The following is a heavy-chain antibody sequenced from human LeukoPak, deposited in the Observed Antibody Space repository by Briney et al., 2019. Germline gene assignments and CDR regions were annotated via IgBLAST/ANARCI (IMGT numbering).Heavy chain of an antibody. V-gene: IGHV1-69*04. CDR2: IIPILGIA. J-gene: IGHJ3*02. Sequence: SVKVSCKASGYTFTSYGISWVRQAPGQGLEWMGRIIPILGIANYAQKFQGRVTITADKSTSTAYMELSSLRSEDTAVYYCARGASLQYYDFWSGYYDAFDIWGQGTMVTVSS. D-gene: IGHD3-3*01. CDR1: GYTFTSYG. CDR3: ARGASLQYYDFWSGYYDAFDI.